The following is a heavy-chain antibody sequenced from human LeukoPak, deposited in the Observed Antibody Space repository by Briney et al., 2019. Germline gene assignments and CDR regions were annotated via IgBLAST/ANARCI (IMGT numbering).Heavy chain of an antibody. CDR3: ARAWCSSTSCSPFDY. J-gene: IGHJ4*02. CDR1: GYTFTGYY. CDR2: INPNSGGT. Sequence: ASVKVSFRASGYTFTGYYMHWVRQAPGQGLEWMGWINPNSGGTNYAQKFQGRVTMTRDTSISTAYMELSRLRSDDTAVYYCARAWCSSTSCSPFDYWGQGTLVTVSS. V-gene: IGHV1-2*02. D-gene: IGHD2-2*01.